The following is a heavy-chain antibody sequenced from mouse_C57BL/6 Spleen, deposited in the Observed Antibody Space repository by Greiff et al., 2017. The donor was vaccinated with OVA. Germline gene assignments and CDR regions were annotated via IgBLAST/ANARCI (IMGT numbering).Heavy chain of an antibody. CDR1: GYTFTSYW. V-gene: IGHV1-69*01. CDR2: IDPSDSYT. Sequence: VQLQQPGAELVMPGASVKLSCKASGYTFTSYWMHWVKQRPGQGLEWIGEIDPSDSYTNYNQKFKGKSTLTVDKSSSTAYMQLSSLTSEDSAVYYCTRCYSNLYAMDYWDQGTSVTVSS. D-gene: IGHD2-5*01. J-gene: IGHJ4*01. CDR3: TRCYSNLYAMDY.